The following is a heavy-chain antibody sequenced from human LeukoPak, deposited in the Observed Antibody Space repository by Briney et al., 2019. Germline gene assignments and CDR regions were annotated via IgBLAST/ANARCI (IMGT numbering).Heavy chain of an antibody. CDR2: IYYSGST. CDR1: GGSISSYY. J-gene: IGHJ4*02. Sequence: ASETLSLTCTVSGGSISSYYWSWVRQPPGKGLEWIGYIYYSGSTNYNPSLKSRVTISVDTSKNQFSLKLSSVTAADTAVYYCARFPRYSSSSGLVDYWGQGTLVTVSS. CDR3: ARFPRYSSSSGLVDY. V-gene: IGHV4-59*01. D-gene: IGHD6-6*01.